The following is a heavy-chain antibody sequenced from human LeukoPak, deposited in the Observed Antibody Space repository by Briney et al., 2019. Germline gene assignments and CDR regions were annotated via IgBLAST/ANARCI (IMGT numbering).Heavy chain of an antibody. D-gene: IGHD6-13*01. Sequence: PGGSLRLSCAASGFTFSSYSMNWFRQAPGKGLEWVSSISSSSSYIYYADSVKGRFTISRDNAKNSLYLQMNSLRAEDTAVYYCARGYSSSWYGPNDWGQGTLVTVSS. CDR3: ARGYSSSWYGPND. CDR2: ISSSSSYI. V-gene: IGHV3-21*01. CDR1: GFTFSSYS. J-gene: IGHJ4*02.